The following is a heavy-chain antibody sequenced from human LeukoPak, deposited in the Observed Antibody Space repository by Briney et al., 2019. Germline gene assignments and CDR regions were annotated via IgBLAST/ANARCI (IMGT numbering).Heavy chain of an antibody. Sequence: SQTLSLTCSVSGASISYGGYYWSWIRQPPGKGLEWIGYIYHSGSTDYNPSLKSRVTISVDRSETQFSLNLSSVTAADTAVYYCARSARITIFGVDQYYFDYWGQGTLVTVSS. D-gene: IGHD3-3*01. CDR2: IYHSGST. CDR3: ARSARITIFGVDQYYFDY. J-gene: IGHJ4*02. CDR1: GASISYGGYY. V-gene: IGHV4-30-2*01.